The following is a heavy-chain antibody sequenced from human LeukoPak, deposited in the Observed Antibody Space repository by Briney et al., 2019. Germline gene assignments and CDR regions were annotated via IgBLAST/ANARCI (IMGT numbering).Heavy chain of an antibody. D-gene: IGHD5-18*01. V-gene: IGHV1-69*13. J-gene: IGHJ4*02. CDR2: IIPIFGTA. Sequence: GASVKVSCKASGGTFSSYAISWVRQAPGQGLEWMGGIIPIFGTANYAQKFQGRVTITADESTSTAYMELSSLRSEDTAVYYCARATIKDTAMGNFDYWGQGTLVTVSS. CDR1: GGTFSSYA. CDR3: ARATIKDTAMGNFDY.